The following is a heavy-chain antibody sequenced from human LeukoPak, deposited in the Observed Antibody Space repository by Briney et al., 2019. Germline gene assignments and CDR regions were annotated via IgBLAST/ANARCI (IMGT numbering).Heavy chain of an antibody. Sequence: SETLSLTCTVSGGSISSHYWSWIRQPPGKGLEWIGYIYYSGSTNYNPSPKSRVTISVDTSKNQFSLKLSSVTAADTAVYYCAGVAVAGAFDYWGQGTLVTVSS. CDR3: AGVAVAGAFDY. CDR2: IYYSGST. J-gene: IGHJ4*02. V-gene: IGHV4-59*11. CDR1: GGSISSHY. D-gene: IGHD6-19*01.